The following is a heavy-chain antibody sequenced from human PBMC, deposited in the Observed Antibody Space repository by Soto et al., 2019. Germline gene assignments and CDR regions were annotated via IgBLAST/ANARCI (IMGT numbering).Heavy chain of an antibody. Sequence: GESLKISCKGSGYNFAGYWIAWVRQMPAKGLELMGIIYPSDSDTRYRPSFQGQVTSSADKSISSAYLQWSSLRASDTAMYYCARAGVSTHTFDYWGQGTPVTVSS. CDR3: ARAGVSTHTFDY. D-gene: IGHD3-3*01. J-gene: IGHJ4*02. CDR1: GYNFAGYW. CDR2: IYPSDSDT. V-gene: IGHV5-51*01.